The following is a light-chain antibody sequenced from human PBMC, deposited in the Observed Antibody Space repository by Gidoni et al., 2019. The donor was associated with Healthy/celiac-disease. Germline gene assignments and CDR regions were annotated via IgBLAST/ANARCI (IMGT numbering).Light chain of an antibody. CDR1: SSDVGGYNY. CDR2: EVS. V-gene: IGLV2-14*01. Sequence: QSALTQPASVSGSPGQSITISCTGTSSDVGGYNYVPWYQQHPGKAPKLMIYEVSTRPSGVSNRFSGSKSGNTASLTISGLQAEDEADYYCSSYTSSSTRFYVFGTGTKVTVL. CDR3: SSYTSSSTRFYV. J-gene: IGLJ1*01.